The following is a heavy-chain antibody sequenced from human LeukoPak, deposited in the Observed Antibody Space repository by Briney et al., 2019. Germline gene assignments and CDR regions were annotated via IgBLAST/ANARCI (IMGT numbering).Heavy chain of an antibody. CDR2: IYSGGST. Sequence: GGSLRLSCAASGFTVSSNYMSWARQAPGKGLEWVSVIYSGGSTYYADSVKGRFTISRDNSKNTLYLQMNSLRAEDTAVYYCARIRHNSSSWGYYYYGMDVWGQGTTVTVSS. D-gene: IGHD6-13*01. CDR3: ARIRHNSSSWGYYYYGMDV. V-gene: IGHV3-66*01. CDR1: GFTVSSNY. J-gene: IGHJ6*02.